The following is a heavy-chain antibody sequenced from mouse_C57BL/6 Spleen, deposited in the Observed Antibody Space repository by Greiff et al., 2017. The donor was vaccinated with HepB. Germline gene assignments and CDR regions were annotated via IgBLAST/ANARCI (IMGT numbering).Heavy chain of an antibody. V-gene: IGHV1-69*01. CDR3: ARWNYYGSSYNYAMDY. Sequence: VQLQQPGAELVMPGASVKLSCKASGYTFTSYWMHWVKQRPGQGLEWIGEIDPSDSYTNYNQKFKGKSTLTVDKSSSTAYMQLSSLTSEDSAVYYCARWNYYGSSYNYAMDYWGQGTSVTVSS. D-gene: IGHD1-1*01. CDR1: GYTFTSYW. CDR2: IDPSDSYT. J-gene: IGHJ4*01.